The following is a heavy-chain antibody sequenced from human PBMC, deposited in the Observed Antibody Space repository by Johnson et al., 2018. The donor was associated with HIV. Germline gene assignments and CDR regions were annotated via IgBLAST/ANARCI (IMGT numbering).Heavy chain of an antibody. D-gene: IGHD3-22*01. J-gene: IGHJ3*02. Sequence: VQLVESGGGLVQPGRSLRLSCAASGFTFDDYAMHWVRQAPGKGLEWVSGISWNRGSIGYEASVKGRFTLSRDNAKNSLYLQMNSLRAEDTALYYCAKDLHDSSGYHTSAFDIWGQGTMVTVSS. CDR1: GFTFDDYA. CDR3: AKDLHDSSGYHTSAFDI. CDR2: ISWNRGSI. V-gene: IGHV3-9*01.